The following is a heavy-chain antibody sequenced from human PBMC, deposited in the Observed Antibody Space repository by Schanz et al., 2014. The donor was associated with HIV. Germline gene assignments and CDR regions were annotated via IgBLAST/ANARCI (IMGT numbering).Heavy chain of an antibody. Sequence: QVHLVQSGAEVKKPGASVKVSCKASGYTFTSYGISWVRQAPGQGLEWMGWISAYNGNTNYAPKFQGRVTMTRDTSTTTVYMELRSLRSDDRAVYYCARDPEGIAAAGSDYWGQGTLVTVSS. CDR1: GYTFTSYG. CDR3: ARDPEGIAAAGSDY. V-gene: IGHV1-18*01. J-gene: IGHJ4*02. D-gene: IGHD6-13*01. CDR2: ISAYNGNT.